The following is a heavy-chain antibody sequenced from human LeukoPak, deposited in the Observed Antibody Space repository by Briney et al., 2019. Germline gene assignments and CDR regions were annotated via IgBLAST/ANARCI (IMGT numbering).Heavy chain of an antibody. V-gene: IGHV4-59*01. CDR3: ARVSMTAASYYFDY. Sequence: SETLSLTCTVSGGSIRSYYWSWIRQPPGKGLEWIGYIYYSGSTNYNPSLKGRVTISVDTSKNQFSLKLSSVTAADTAVYYCARVSMTAASYYFDYWGQGTLVTVSS. D-gene: IGHD2-21*02. CDR1: GGSIRSYY. CDR2: IYYSGST. J-gene: IGHJ4*02.